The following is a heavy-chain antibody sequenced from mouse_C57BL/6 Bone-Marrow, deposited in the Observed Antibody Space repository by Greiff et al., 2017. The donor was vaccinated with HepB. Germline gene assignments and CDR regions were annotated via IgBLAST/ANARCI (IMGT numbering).Heavy chain of an antibody. CDR2: ISSGSSTI. V-gene: IGHV5-17*01. Sequence: DVHLVESGGGLVKPGGSLKLSCAASGFTFSDYGMHWVRQAPEKGLEWVAYISSGSSTIYYADTVKGRFTISRDNAKNTLFLQMTSLRSEDTAMYYCARRTTGGYFDVWGTGTTVTVSS. CDR1: GFTFSDYG. J-gene: IGHJ1*03. D-gene: IGHD1-1*01. CDR3: ARRTTGGYFDV.